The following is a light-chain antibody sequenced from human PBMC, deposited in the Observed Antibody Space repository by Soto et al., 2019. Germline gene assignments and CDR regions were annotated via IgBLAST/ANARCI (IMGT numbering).Light chain of an antibody. V-gene: IGLV8-61*01. CDR3: VLYMGRGVPE. Sequence: QTVVTQEPSLSVSPGGTVTLTCGLNSGSVSSDHYPSWYQQTPGQAPRTPVFSTDIRSPGVPDRFSGSILGKKAALTITGAQADDESTYFCVLYMGRGVPEFGGGTKVTVL. CDR2: STD. J-gene: IGLJ2*01. CDR1: SGSVSSDHY.